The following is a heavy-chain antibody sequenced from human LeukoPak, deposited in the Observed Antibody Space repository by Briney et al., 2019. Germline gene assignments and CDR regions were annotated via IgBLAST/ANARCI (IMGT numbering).Heavy chain of an antibody. D-gene: IGHD7-27*01. CDR2: VTYSGTA. CDR3: ARTQLGIAVDH. CDR1: GDSISNSNSR. V-gene: IGHV4-39*01. Sequence: PSETLSLTCTVSGDSISNSNSRWDWIRQPPGKGLEWIGAVTYSGTAFYNPSLKSRVTMFVDTSMNQFSLELNSVTAADSAMYFCARTQLGIAVDHWGQGTLVTVSS. J-gene: IGHJ4*02.